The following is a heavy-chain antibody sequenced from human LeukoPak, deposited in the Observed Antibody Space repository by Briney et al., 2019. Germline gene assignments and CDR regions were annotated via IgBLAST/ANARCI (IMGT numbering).Heavy chain of an antibody. V-gene: IGHV1-2*04. CDR1: GYTFTGYY. CDR3: ARDGDITGTTYGY. CDR2: INPNSGGT. J-gene: IGHJ4*02. Sequence: ASVKVSCKASGYTFTGYYMHWVRQAPGQGLEWMGWINPNSGGTNYAQKFQGWVTMTRDTSISTAYMELSRLRSDDTAVYYCARDGDITGTTYGYWGQGTLVTVSS. D-gene: IGHD1-20*01.